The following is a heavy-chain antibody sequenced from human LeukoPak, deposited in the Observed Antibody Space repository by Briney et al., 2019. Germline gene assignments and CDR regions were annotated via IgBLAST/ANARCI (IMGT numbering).Heavy chain of an antibody. CDR2: INPNSGGT. Sequence: APVKVSCKASGYTFTGYYMHWVRQAPGQGLEWMGRINPNSGGTNYAQKFQGRVTTTRDTSISTAYMELSRLRSDDTAVYYCARDYYDSSGYYSFDYWGQGTLVTVSS. CDR3: ARDYYDSSGYYSFDY. J-gene: IGHJ4*02. CDR1: GYTFTGYY. D-gene: IGHD3-22*01. V-gene: IGHV1-2*06.